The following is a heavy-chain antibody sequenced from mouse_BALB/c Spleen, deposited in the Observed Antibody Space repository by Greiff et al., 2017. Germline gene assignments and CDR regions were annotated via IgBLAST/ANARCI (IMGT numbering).Heavy chain of an antibody. D-gene: IGHD2-3*01. CDR3: TRTGYSWFAY. J-gene: IGHJ3*01. CDR1: GFTFSNYW. Sequence: DVMLVESGGGLVQPGGSMKLSCVASGFTFSNYWMNWVRQSPEKGLEWVAEIRLKSNNYATHYAESVKGRFTISRDDSKSSVYLQMNNLRAEDTGIYYCTRTGYSWFAYWGQGTLVTVSA. CDR2: IRLKSNNYAT. V-gene: IGHV6-6*02.